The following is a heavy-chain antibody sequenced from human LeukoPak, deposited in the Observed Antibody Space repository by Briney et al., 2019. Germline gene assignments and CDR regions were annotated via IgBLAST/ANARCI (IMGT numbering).Heavy chain of an antibody. CDR1: GFTFSSYA. D-gene: IGHD3-22*01. J-gene: IGHJ5*02. CDR3: AKTHDSSGYYAPGWFDP. CDR2: ISGSGGST. Sequence: SGGSLRRSCAASGFTFSSYAMSWVRQAPGKGLEWVSAISGSGGSTYYADYVKGRFTISRDNSKNTLYLQMNSLRAEDTAVYYCAKTHDSSGYYAPGWFDPWGQGTLVTVSS. V-gene: IGHV3-23*01.